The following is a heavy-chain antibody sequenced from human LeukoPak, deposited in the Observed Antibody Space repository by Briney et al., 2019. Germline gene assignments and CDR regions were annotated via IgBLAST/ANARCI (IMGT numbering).Heavy chain of an antibody. V-gene: IGHV4-59*12. CDR1: GGSINGYY. D-gene: IGHD1-26*01. CDR2: IYYGGST. Sequence: PSETLSFTCTVSGGSINGYYWSWIRQPPGQGLKWVGYIYYGGSTNYNPSLKSRTTISEATSKTQFSLNLNSVTAADTAVYYCARSKSGTYSWFDPWGQGTLVTVSS. CDR3: ARSKSGTYSWFDP. J-gene: IGHJ5*02.